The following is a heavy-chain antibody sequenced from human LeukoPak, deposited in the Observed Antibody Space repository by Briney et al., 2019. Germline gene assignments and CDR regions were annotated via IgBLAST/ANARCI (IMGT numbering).Heavy chain of an antibody. CDR3: ARVRSSSWYPSFDY. D-gene: IGHD6-13*01. CDR2: IYYSGST. V-gene: IGHV4-59*01. CDR1: GGSISSYY. J-gene: IGHJ4*02. Sequence: SETLSLTCTVSGGSISSYYWSWIRQPPGKGLEWIGYIYYSGSTNYNPSLKSRVTISVDTSKNQFSLKLSSVTAADTAVYYCARVRSSSWYPSFDYWGQGTLVTVSS.